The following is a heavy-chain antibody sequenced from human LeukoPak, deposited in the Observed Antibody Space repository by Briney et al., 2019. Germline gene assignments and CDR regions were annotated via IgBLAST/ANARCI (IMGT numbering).Heavy chain of an antibody. CDR1: GFTFNLYS. D-gene: IGHD6-19*01. CDR2: ISSRSGTI. V-gene: IGHV3-48*01. J-gene: IGHJ4*02. CDR3: AKAVYSSGWYNYFDY. Sequence: GGSLRLSCAASGFTFNLYSMNWVRQAPGKGLEWVSYISSRSGTIYYADSVKGRFTISRDNSKNTLYLQMNSLRAEDTAVYYCAKAVYSSGWYNYFDYWGQGTLVTVSS.